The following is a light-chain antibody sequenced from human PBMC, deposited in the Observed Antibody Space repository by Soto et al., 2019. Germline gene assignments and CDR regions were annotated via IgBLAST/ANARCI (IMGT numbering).Light chain of an antibody. V-gene: IGLV2-14*01. J-gene: IGLJ3*02. CDR1: TSDVSAYNS. Sequence: QSALTQPASVSGSPGQSVTISCTGTTSDVSAYNSVSWHQQHPGKAPKLIIYEVTYRPSGVSSRFSGSKSGDMASLTISGLRAEDEADYYCSSYTTRSTAFGGGTKVTVL. CDR3: SSYTTRSTA. CDR2: EVT.